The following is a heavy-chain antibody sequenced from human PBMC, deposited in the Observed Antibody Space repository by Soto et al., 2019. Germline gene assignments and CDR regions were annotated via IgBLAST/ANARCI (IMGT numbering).Heavy chain of an antibody. J-gene: IGHJ3*02. CDR2: ISGSGGTI. Sequence: EVQVLESGGGLVQPGGSLRLSCAASGFMFSSYAMSWVRQAPGKGLEWVSAISGSGGTIYYADSVKGRFTISRDNSKNTLFLQMHRLRAEDTAVYYCAKGYKAVDLWDAFDIWGQGTMVTVSS. CDR1: GFMFSSYA. V-gene: IGHV3-23*01. D-gene: IGHD3-10*01. CDR3: AKGYKAVDLWDAFDI.